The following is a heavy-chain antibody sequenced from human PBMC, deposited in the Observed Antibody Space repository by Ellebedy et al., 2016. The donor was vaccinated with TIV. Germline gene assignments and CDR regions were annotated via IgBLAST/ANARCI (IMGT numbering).Heavy chain of an antibody. Sequence: SGPTLVKPTQTLTLTCTFSGFSLSTTRVSVSWIRQPPGKALEWLARIDWDDDKYFNTSLRTRLTISKDTSKNQVVLTMTNMDPVDTATYYCALTDGSGWAFDSWGQGTLVTVSS. V-gene: IGHV2-70*11. CDR2: IDWDDDK. CDR3: ALTDGSGWAFDS. J-gene: IGHJ4*02. D-gene: IGHD6-19*01. CDR1: GFSLSTTRVS.